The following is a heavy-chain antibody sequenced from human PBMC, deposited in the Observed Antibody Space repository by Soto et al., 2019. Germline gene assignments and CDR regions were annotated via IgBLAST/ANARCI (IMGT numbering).Heavy chain of an antibody. D-gene: IGHD7-27*01. Sequence: QVQLVESGGGVVQPGRSLRLSCAASGFSFSISPMHWVRQAPGKGPEWVALISYDGTNKFYADSVKGRFTISRDNSKSKLNLQVDTQRPEDAAVYYCARDPNTSGGKHWAFKYFDSWGQGPLVTVSS. CDR1: GFSFSISP. J-gene: IGHJ4*02. CDR2: ISYDGTNK. V-gene: IGHV3-30-3*01. CDR3: ARDPNTSGGKHWAFKYFDS.